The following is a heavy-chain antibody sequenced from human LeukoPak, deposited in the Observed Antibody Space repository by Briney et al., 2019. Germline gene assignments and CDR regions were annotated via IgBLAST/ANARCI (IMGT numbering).Heavy chain of an antibody. CDR2: ISSPGTTI. V-gene: IGHV3-11*04. CDR1: GFRFSDYY. Sequence: GGSLRLSCAASGFRFSDYYMSWIRQAPGKGLEWISYISSPGTTIYYVDSVKGRFTISRDNAKNLLSLQMDSLRAEDTAVYYCATAVTRRRLEWNFDLWGRGTLVTVSS. D-gene: IGHD4-17*01. CDR3: ATAVTRRRLEWNFDL. J-gene: IGHJ2*01.